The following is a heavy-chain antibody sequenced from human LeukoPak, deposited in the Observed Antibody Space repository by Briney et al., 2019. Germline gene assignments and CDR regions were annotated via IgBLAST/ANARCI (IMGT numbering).Heavy chain of an antibody. CDR2: INPSNGDT. J-gene: IGHJ4*02. CDR3: ARESDVGKDFDC. Sequence: GASVKVSCKASGYTFTYHYIQLVRQAPGQGLEWMGIINPSNGDTNYAQRFQGRVTMTRDTSTSTVYMELSSLDSEDTAVYYCARESDVGKDFDCWGQGTLVTVSS. D-gene: IGHD1-1*01. CDR1: GYTFTYHY. V-gene: IGHV1-46*01.